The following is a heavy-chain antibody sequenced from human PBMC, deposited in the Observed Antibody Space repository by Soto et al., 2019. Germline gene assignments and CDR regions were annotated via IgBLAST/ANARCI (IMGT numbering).Heavy chain of an antibody. CDR2: IIPIFGTA. D-gene: IGHD3-22*01. CDR1: GGTFSSYA. V-gene: IGHV1-69*13. CDR3: AASYYYDSSGFYYFYY. J-gene: IGHJ4*02. Sequence: SVKVSCKASGGTFSSYAICWVRQAPGQGLEWMGGIIPIFGTANYAQKFQGRVTITADESTSTAYMELSSLRSEDTAVYYCAASYYYDSSGFYYFYYWGQGTLVTVSS.